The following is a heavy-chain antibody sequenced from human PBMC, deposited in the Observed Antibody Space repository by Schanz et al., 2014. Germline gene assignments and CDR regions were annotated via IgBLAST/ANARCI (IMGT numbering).Heavy chain of an antibody. V-gene: IGHV3-7*01. CDR3: ARGKAYTAGTPMNWFDP. CDR1: GFSFVDAW. Sequence: EVQLVESGGGLVQPGGSLRLSCAASGFSFVDAWMSWVRQAPGRGLEWVATIKKDGSEKYNVDAVKGRFTISRDNAENSVYLEMKSLRAEDTAVYYCARGKAYTAGTPMNWFDPWGQGTLVTVSS. CDR2: IKKDGSEK. D-gene: IGHD2-21*01. J-gene: IGHJ5*02.